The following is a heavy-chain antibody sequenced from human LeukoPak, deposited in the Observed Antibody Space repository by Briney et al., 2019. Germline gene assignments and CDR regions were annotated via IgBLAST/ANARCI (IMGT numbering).Heavy chain of an antibody. CDR3: TREAPRLPVAGDDAFDI. V-gene: IGHV3-66*01. Sequence: GGSLRLSCAASGFTVSINYMTWVRQAPGKGLEWVSVIYTGGTTYYADSVKGRFTISRDNSKNTLYLRLNSLRAEDTAVYYCTREAPRLPVAGDDAFDIWGQGTMVTVSS. J-gene: IGHJ3*02. CDR1: GFTVSINY. CDR2: IYTGGTT. D-gene: IGHD6-19*01.